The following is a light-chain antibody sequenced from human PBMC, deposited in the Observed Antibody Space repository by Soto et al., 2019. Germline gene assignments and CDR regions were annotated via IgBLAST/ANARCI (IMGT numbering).Light chain of an antibody. CDR3: SSYTTSSTGV. J-gene: IGLJ3*02. CDR1: SSDVGGHDY. CDR2: EVS. Sequence: QSALTQPASVSGSPGQSITIPCTGTSSDVGGHDYVSWYQQHPGKAPKLMIYEVSNRPSGVSNRFSGSKSANTASLTISGLQAEDEADYYCSSYTTSSTGVFRGGTKLTVL. V-gene: IGLV2-14*01.